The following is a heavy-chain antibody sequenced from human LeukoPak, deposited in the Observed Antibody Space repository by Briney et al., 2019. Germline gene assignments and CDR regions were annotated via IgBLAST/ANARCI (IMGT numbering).Heavy chain of an antibody. CDR3: ARGVISVSKGDY. J-gene: IGHJ4*02. D-gene: IGHD2-21*01. V-gene: IGHV1-69*06. CDR2: IIPIFGTA. CDR1: GGTFSNYA. Sequence: SVKVSCKASGGTFSNYAISWVRQAPGQGLEWMGGIIPIFGTANYAQKFRGRVTITADKSTRTAYMELSSLRSEDTAVYYCARGVISVSKGDYWGQGTLVTVSS.